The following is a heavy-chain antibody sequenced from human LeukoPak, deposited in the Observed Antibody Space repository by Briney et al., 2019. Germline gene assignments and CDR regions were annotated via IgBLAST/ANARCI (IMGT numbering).Heavy chain of an antibody. CDR3: AKPKTGGVLLDYFDY. V-gene: IGHV3-30*18. D-gene: IGHD3-16*01. CDR1: GFTFSSYG. Sequence: QPGRSLRLSCVASGFTFSSYGMHWVRQAPGKGLEWVAVISYDGGNKYYADSVKGRFTISRDNSKNTLFLQMNSLRAEDTAVYYCAKPKTGGVLLDYFDYWGQGTLVTVSS. CDR2: ISYDGGNK. J-gene: IGHJ4*02.